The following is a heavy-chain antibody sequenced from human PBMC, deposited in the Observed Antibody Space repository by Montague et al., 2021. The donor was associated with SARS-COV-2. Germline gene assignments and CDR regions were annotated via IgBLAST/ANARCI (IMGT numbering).Heavy chain of an antibody. CDR1: GFTFSSYE. Sequence: SLRLSCAASGFTFSSYEMNWVRQAPGKGLEWVSYISRSGSIIYYADSVKGRFTISRDNAKNSLYLQMNSLRAEDMAVYYCARGGEIDVWAPFGHWGQGTLVTVSS. D-gene: IGHD3-16*01. J-gene: IGHJ4*02. CDR2: ISRSGSII. V-gene: IGHV3-48*03. CDR3: ARGGEIDVWAPFGH.